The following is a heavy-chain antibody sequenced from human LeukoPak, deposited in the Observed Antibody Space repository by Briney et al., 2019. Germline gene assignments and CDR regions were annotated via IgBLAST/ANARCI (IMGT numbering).Heavy chain of an antibody. CDR1: GGSISSYY. Sequence: PSETLSLTCAVSGGSISSYYWSWIRQFPGKGLEWIAYISDTWNTNYNPSLKSRVTMSLDTSKNQFSLQLTSMTATDTAMYYCVRGDAYYYGSRQVDTFDYWGQGTLVTVSS. CDR2: ISDTWNT. J-gene: IGHJ4*02. D-gene: IGHD3-10*01. V-gene: IGHV4-59*01. CDR3: VRGDAYYYGSRQVDTFDY.